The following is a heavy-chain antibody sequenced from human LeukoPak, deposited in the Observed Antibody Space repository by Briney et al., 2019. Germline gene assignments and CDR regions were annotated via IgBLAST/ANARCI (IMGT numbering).Heavy chain of an antibody. CDR2: IYTSGST. D-gene: IGHD4-23*01. V-gene: IGHV4-4*09. J-gene: IGHJ3*02. CDR3: ARHLGYGGNNAFDI. Sequence: SETLSLTCTVSGGSISSYYWSWIRQPPGKGLEWIGYIYTSGSTNYNPSLKSRVTISVDTSKNQFSLKLNSVTAADTAVYYCARHLGYGGNNAFDIWGQGTMVTVSS. CDR1: GGSISSYY.